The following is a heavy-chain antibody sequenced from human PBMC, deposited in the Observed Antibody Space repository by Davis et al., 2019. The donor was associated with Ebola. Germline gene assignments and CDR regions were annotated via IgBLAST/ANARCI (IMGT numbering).Heavy chain of an antibody. J-gene: IGHJ5*02. CDR1: GYTFTSYY. D-gene: IGHD6-19*01. V-gene: IGHV1-2*04. Sequence: AASVKVSCKASGYTFTSYYMHWVRQAPGQGLEWMGWINPNSGGTNYAQKFQGWVTMTRDTSISTAYMELSRLRSEDTAAYYCARGRTVTGTRGLSWFDPWGQGALVTVSS. CDR2: INPNSGGT. CDR3: ARGRTVTGTRGLSWFDP.